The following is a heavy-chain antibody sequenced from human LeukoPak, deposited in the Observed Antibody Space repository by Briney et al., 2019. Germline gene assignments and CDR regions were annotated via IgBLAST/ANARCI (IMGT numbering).Heavy chain of an antibody. J-gene: IGHJ4*02. V-gene: IGHV4-39*07. D-gene: IGHD3-22*01. CDR2: INHSGST. Sequence: SETLSLTCTVSGGTISSSYYYWGWIRQPPGKGLEWIGEINHSGSTNYNPSLKSRVTISVETSKKQFSLKLSSVTAADTAVYYCARHGYYDNSGPRFDYWGQGTLVTVSS. CDR1: GGTISSSYYY. CDR3: ARHGYYDNSGPRFDY.